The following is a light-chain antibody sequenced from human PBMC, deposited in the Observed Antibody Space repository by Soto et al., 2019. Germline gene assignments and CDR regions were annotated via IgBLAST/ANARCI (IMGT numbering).Light chain of an antibody. CDR3: SSYTSTNTVV. CDR2: DVS. Sequence: QSVLTQPASVSGSPGQSITISCTGTSSDVGGYNYVSWYQQHPGKAPKLMIYDVSNRPSGVSNRFSGSKSGNTASLTISGLQAEDEAEYYCSSYTSTNTVVFGGGIKLTVL. CDR1: SSDVGGYNY. V-gene: IGLV2-14*03. J-gene: IGLJ2*01.